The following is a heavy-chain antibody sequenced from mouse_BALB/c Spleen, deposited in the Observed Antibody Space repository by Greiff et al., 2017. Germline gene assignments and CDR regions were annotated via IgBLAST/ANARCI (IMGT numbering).Heavy chain of an antibody. CDR2: ISYDGSN. V-gene: IGHV3-6*02. Sequence: DVKLMESGPDLVKPSQSLSLTCSVTGYSITSGYYWNWIRQFPGNKLEWMGYISYDGSNNYNPSLKNRISITRDTSKNQFFLKLNSVTTEDTATYYCARDGNYYAMDYWGQGTSVTVSS. D-gene: IGHD2-1*01. J-gene: IGHJ4*01. CDR3: ARDGNYYAMDY. CDR1: GYSITSGYY.